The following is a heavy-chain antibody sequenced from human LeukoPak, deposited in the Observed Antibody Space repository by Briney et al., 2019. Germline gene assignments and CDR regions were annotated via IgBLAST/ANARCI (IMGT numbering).Heavy chain of an antibody. CDR2: IYYSGST. J-gene: IGHJ6*02. Sequence: PSETLSLTCTVSGGSISSYYWSWIRQPPGKGLDWIGYIYYSGSTNYNPSLKSRVTISVDTSKNQFSLKLSSVTAADTAVYYCARARPAYYCYGMDVWGQGTTVTVSS. CDR1: GGSISSYY. CDR3: ARARPAYYCYGMDV. V-gene: IGHV4-59*01.